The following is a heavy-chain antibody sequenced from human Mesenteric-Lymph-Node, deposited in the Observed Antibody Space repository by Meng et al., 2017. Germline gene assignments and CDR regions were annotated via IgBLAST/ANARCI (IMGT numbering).Heavy chain of an antibody. D-gene: IGHD3/OR15-3a*01. V-gene: IGHV1-2*02. CDR3: VRERLGTGWAGN. CDR2: INPIDGGT. Sequence: ASAKVSCWASAYTFTDYRIHWVRQAPGQGPEGMGWINPIDGGTRYEQKFQGRVTMTSDTSINTAHLELSSLTYDDTAHYYCVRERLGTGWAGNWGQGTLVTVSS. CDR1: AYTFTDYR. J-gene: IGHJ4*02.